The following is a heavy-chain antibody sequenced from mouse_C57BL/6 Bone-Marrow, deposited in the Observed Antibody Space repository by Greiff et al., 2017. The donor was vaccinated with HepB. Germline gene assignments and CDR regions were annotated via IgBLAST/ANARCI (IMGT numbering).Heavy chain of an antibody. CDR2: ISNGGGST. CDR1: GFTFSDYY. V-gene: IGHV5-12*01. D-gene: IGHD1-1*01. Sequence: EVMLVESGGGLVQPGGSLKLSCAASGFTFSDYYMYWVRQTPEKRLEWVAYISNGGGSTYYPDTVKGRSTISRDNAKNTLYLQMSRLKSEDTAMYYCVRGVLRGYFDYWGQGTTLTVAS. J-gene: IGHJ2*01. CDR3: VRGVLRGYFDY.